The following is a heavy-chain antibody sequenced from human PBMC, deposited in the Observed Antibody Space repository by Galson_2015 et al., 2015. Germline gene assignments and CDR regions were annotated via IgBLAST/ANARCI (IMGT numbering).Heavy chain of an antibody. CDR2: ISAYNGNT. Sequence: QSGAEVKKPGESLKISCKASGYTFTSYGISWVRQAPGQGLEWMGWISAYNGNTNYAQKLQGRVTMTRDTSASTAYMELSSLRSEDTAVYYCARDWRAIFDYWGQGTLVTVSS. CDR3: ARDWRAIFDY. D-gene: IGHD3-3*01. CDR1: GYTFTSYG. J-gene: IGHJ4*02. V-gene: IGHV1-18*01.